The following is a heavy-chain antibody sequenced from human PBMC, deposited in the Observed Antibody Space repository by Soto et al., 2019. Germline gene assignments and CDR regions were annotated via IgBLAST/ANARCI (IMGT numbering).Heavy chain of an antibody. CDR1: GGSISSNY. CDR3: AGSYDYGDYAFDF. J-gene: IGHJ4*02. Sequence: QVQLQESGPGLVKPSETLSLTCTVSGGSISSNYWSWIRQPPGKGLEWIGYIYYSGTTNYNSSLRIRVTISLDTPNNQFSLKLSSVTAADTAVYYCAGSYDYGDYAFDFWGQGTLVTVSS. V-gene: IGHV4-59*08. D-gene: IGHD4-17*01. CDR2: IYYSGTT.